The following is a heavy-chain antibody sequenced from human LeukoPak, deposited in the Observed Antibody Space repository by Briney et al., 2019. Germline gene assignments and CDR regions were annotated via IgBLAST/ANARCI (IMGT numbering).Heavy chain of an antibody. J-gene: IGHJ4*02. CDR3: ARTTSFTASGYDY. CDR1: GYTFTNYH. V-gene: IGHV1-8*03. Sequence: ASVKLSRKASGYTFTNYHINWVRQATGQGLEWMGWMNPNNGDSGYAQKFQGRVTITRDTSISTSYMELRSLRSDDTAVYFCARTTSFTASGYDYWGQGTLVTVSS. CDR2: MNPNNGDS. D-gene: IGHD6-25*01.